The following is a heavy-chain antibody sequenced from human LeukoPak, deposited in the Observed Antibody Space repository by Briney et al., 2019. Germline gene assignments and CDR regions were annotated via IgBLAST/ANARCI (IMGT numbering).Heavy chain of an antibody. CDR1: GGSFNGYY. D-gene: IGHD3-10*01. V-gene: IGHV4-34*01. CDR2: INHSGST. J-gene: IGHJ5*02. CDR3: ARRRGFGAPYDKSFAP. Sequence: SETLSLTCAVYGGSFNGYYWSWIRQPPGKGLEWIGEINHSGSTNYNTSLKSRVTISVDTSKNQFSLKLSSVTAADTAVYYCARRRGFGAPYDKSFAPWGQGTLVTVSS.